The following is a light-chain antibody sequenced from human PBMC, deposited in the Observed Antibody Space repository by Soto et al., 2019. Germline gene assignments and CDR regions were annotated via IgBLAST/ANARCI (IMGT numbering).Light chain of an antibody. J-gene: IGKJ3*01. CDR2: GAS. CDR3: QQYNNWPPIT. V-gene: IGKV3D-15*01. CDR1: QSVSSD. Sequence: EIVMTQSPATLSVSPGERATLSCRASQSVSSDLAWYQQKPGQAPSLLIYGASTRATGIPARFSGSGSVTEFTLTISSLQSEDFAVYCCQQYNNWPPITFGPGTKVDIK.